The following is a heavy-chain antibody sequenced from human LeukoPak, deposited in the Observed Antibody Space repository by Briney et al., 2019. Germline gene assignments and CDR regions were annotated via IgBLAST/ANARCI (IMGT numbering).Heavy chain of an antibody. CDR3: ARGRYCSADICSGGDAFDI. CDR2: IYTRGST. D-gene: IGHD2-15*01. J-gene: IGHJ3*02. Sequence: SETLSLTCAVSGVSISPYYWAWIRQPPGKGLEWIGRIYTRGSTNYNPSLKSRVTMSVDTSKNQFSLKLSSVTAADTAVYYCARGRYCSADICSGGDAFDIWGQGTMVSVSS. V-gene: IGHV4-4*07. CDR1: GVSISPYY.